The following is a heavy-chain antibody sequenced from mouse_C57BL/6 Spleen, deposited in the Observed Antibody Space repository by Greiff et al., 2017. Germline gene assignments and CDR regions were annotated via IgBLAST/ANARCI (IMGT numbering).Heavy chain of an antibody. CDR2: ISDGGSYT. D-gene: IGHD4-1*01. J-gene: IGHJ2*01. CDR1: GFTFSSYA. Sequence: EVKLMESGGGLVKPGGSLKLSCAASGFTFSSYAMSWVRQTPEKRLEWVATISDGGSYTYYPDNVKGRFTIARDNAKNNLYLHMSHLKSEDTAMDYCARDLGGTDYWGQGTTLTVSS. CDR3: ARDLGGTDY. V-gene: IGHV5-4*01.